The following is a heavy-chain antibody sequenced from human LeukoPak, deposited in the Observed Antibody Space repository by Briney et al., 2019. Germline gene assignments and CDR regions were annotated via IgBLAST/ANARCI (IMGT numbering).Heavy chain of an antibody. CDR1: GYTFTSYD. CDR3: ARDCSGGSCFSL. Sequence: ASVKVSCKASGYTFTSYDFNWVRQAPGQGLEWMGWISAYNANTNYAQKLQGRVTMTTDTSTSTAYMELRSLRSDDTAVYYCARDCSGGSCFSLWGQGTLVTVSS. D-gene: IGHD2-15*01. V-gene: IGHV1-18*01. J-gene: IGHJ4*02. CDR2: ISAYNANT.